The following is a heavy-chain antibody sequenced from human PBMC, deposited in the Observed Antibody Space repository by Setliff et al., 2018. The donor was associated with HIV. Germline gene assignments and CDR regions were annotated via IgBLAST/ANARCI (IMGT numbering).Heavy chain of an antibody. CDR1: GASITPHY. V-gene: IGHV4-59*11. D-gene: IGHD6-19*01. Sequence: PSETLSLTCTVYGASITPHYWSWIRQPPGKGLEWIGLIYYSGSTNYSPSLKSRVTISVDSSKNQFSLKLTSVTAAGAAIYYCARQFPPYHSGAHYSDLWSQGTLVTVSS. CDR2: IYYSGST. J-gene: IGHJ5*02. CDR3: ARQFPPYHSGAHYSDL.